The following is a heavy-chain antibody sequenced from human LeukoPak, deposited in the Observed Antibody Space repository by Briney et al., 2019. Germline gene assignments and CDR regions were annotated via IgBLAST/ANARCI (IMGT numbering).Heavy chain of an antibody. V-gene: IGHV4-59*01. CDR1: GGSISSYY. CDR2: IYDSGST. CDR3: ARVGGTNYDYYGMDV. Sequence: SETLSLTCTVPGGSISSYYWSWIRQPPGKGLEWIGYIYDSGSTNYNPSLRSRVTISVDTSKNQFSLKLSSVTAADTAVYYCARVGGTNYDYYGMDVWGQGTTVTVSS. D-gene: IGHD1-1*01. J-gene: IGHJ6*02.